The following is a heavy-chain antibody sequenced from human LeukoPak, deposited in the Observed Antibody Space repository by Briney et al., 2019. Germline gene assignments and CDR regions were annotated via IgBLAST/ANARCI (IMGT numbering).Heavy chain of an antibody. Sequence: SSETLSLTCTVSGGSISSGSYYWDWIRQPPGKGLEWIGYIYYSGSTNYNPSLKSRVTISVDTSKNQFSLKLSSVTAADTAVYYCARLSYCSGGSCYSGWFDPWGQGTLVTVSS. CDR1: GGSISSGSYY. CDR2: IYYSGST. J-gene: IGHJ5*02. V-gene: IGHV4-61*05. CDR3: ARLSYCSGGSCYSGWFDP. D-gene: IGHD2-15*01.